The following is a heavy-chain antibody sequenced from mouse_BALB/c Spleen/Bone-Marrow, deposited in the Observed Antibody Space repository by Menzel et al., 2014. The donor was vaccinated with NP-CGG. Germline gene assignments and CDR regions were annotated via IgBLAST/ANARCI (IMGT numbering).Heavy chain of an antibody. CDR2: IDPANGNT. J-gene: IGHJ2*01. Sequence: EVMLVESGAELVKPGASVKLSCTASGFNIKDTYMHWVKQRPEQGLEWIGRIDPANGNTKYDPKLQGKATITADTSSNTAYLQLSSLTSEDTAVYYCASYVYGYYFDYWGQGTTLTVSS. CDR3: ASYVYGYYFDY. CDR1: GFNIKDTY. D-gene: IGHD2-2*01. V-gene: IGHV14-3*02.